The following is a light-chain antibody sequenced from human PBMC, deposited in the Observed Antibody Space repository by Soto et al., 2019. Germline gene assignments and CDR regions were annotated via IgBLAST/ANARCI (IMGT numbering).Light chain of an antibody. Sequence: DVVMTQTPSSLSVTPGQPASISCESRQSLLHTDGKTYLYWYFQKPGQPPQILIYEVSNLFSGVPDRFSGSGTETYFTLKISRVEAEDVGVYYCMQGAQLPHTFGEGTKVEIK. V-gene: IGKV2D-29*01. CDR3: MQGAQLPHT. CDR1: QSLLHTDGKTY. CDR2: EVS. J-gene: IGKJ4*01.